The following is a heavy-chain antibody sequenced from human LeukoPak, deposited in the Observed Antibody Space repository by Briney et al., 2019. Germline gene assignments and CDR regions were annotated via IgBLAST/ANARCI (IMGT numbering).Heavy chain of an antibody. D-gene: IGHD6-13*01. J-gene: IGHJ5*02. CDR1: GYSFTSYW. V-gene: IGHV5-51*01. CDR2: IYPGDSDN. Sequence: GGFLKISCKGSGYSFTSYWIGWVRPMPGKGLGWMGIIYPGDSDNRYSPSFQGQVTISADKSHSTAFLQWGSLKASDTAMYYCARRRGSSSWYSKGWFDPWGQGTLVTVSS. CDR3: ARRRGSSSWYSKGWFDP.